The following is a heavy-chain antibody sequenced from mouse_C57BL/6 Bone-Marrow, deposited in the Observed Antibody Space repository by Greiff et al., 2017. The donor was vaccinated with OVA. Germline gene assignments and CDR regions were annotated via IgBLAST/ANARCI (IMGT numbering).Heavy chain of an antibody. CDR3: ARLYGYYAMDY. CDR2: ISGGGGNT. Sequence: EVKLQESGGGLVKPGGSLKLSCAASGFTFSSYTMSWVRQTPEKRLEWVATISGGGGNTYYPDSVKGRFTISRDNAKNTLYLQMSSLRSEDTALYYCARLYGYYAMDYWGQGTSVTVSS. J-gene: IGHJ4*01. V-gene: IGHV5-9*01. CDR1: GFTFSSYT. D-gene: IGHD1-1*02.